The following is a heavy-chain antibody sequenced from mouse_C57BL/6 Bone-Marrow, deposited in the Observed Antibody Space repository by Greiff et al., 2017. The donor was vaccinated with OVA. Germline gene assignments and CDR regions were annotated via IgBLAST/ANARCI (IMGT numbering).Heavy chain of an antibody. V-gene: IGHV5-16*01. CDR3: AMDSSGYGYFDY. CDR2: INYDGSST. Sequence: EVQGVESGGGLVKPGGSLKLSCTASGFTFSDYYMAWVRQVPEKGLEWVANINYDGSSTYYLDSLKSRFIISRDNAKNILYLQMSSLKSEDTATYYCAMDSSGYGYFDYWGQGTTLTVSS. CDR1: GFTFSDYY. J-gene: IGHJ2*01. D-gene: IGHD3-2*02.